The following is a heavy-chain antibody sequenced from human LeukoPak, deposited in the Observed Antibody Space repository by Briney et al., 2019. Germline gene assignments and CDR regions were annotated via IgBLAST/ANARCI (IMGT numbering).Heavy chain of an antibody. J-gene: IGHJ4*02. CDR1: GFTFSDYY. CDR3: ARDRHYYDSSGPAGSYFDY. CDR2: ISSSGSTI. D-gene: IGHD3-22*01. V-gene: IGHV3-11*04. Sequence: GXXLRLSCAASGFTFSDYYMSWIRQAPGKGLEWVSYISSSGSTIYYADSVKGRFTISRDNAKNSLYLQMNSLRAEDTAVYYCARDRHYYDSSGPAGSYFDYWGQGTLVTVSS.